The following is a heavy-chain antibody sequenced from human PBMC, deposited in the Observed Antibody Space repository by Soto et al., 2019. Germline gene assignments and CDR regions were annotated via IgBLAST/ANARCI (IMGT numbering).Heavy chain of an antibody. CDR3: AKVSSGWYSNFDY. Sequence: EVQLLESGGGLVQPGGSLRLSCAASGFTFSSYAMSWVRQAPGKGLEWVSAISGSGGSTYYADSVKGRFTISRDNSKNTLYVQMNSLRAEDTAVYYCAKVSSGWYSNFDYWGQGTLVTVSS. CDR2: ISGSGGST. V-gene: IGHV3-23*01. D-gene: IGHD6-19*01. CDR1: GFTFSSYA. J-gene: IGHJ4*02.